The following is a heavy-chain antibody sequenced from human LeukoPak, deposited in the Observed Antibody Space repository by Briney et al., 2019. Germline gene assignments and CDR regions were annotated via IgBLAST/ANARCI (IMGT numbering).Heavy chain of an antibody. D-gene: IGHD2-15*01. J-gene: IGHJ5*02. CDR2: IKQDGSQK. CDR3: GRPPLGYCTGGSCSFDP. Sequence: GGSLRLSCTTSGFTFSNYWMNWVRQAPGEGLEWVATIKQDGSQKYYVDSVKGRFTISRDNAKNSLYLQMNSLRGDDTAVYYCGRPPLGYCTGGSCSFDPWGQGTLVTVSS. V-gene: IGHV3-7*01. CDR1: GFTFSNYW.